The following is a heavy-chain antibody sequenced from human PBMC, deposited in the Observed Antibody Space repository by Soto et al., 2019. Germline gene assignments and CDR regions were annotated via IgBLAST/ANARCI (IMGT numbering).Heavy chain of an antibody. Sequence: PSETLSLTCAVYGGSFSGYYWSWIRQPPGKGLEWIGEINHSGSTNYNPSLKSRVTISVDTSKNQFSLKLSSVTAADTAVYYCARRYYDFWSGYYQTDYYYYMDVWGKGTTVTVSS. J-gene: IGHJ6*03. D-gene: IGHD3-3*01. CDR1: GGSFSGYY. CDR2: INHSGST. V-gene: IGHV4-34*01. CDR3: ARRYYDFWSGYYQTDYYYYMDV.